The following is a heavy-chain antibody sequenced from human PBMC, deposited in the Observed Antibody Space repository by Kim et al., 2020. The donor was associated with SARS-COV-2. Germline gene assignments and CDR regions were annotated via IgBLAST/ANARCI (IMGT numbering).Heavy chain of an antibody. D-gene: IGHD2-2*01. J-gene: IGHJ6*01. CDR3: ARGPQTRISSYYYYYGMDV. CDR1: GGSFSGYY. CDR2: INHSGST. V-gene: IGHV4-34*01. Sequence: SETLSLTCAVYGGSFSGYYWSWIRQPPGKGLEWIGEINHSGSTNYNPSLKSRVTISVDTSKNQFSLKLSSMTAADTAVYYCARGPQTRISSYYYYYGMDV.